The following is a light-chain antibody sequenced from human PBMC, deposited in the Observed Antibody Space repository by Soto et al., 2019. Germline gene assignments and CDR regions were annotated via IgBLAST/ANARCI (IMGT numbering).Light chain of an antibody. V-gene: IGKV1-39*01. J-gene: IGKJ5*01. CDR2: TAS. CDR3: QQSYSTPIS. Sequence: DIRMTHSPSSLSASVGDTVTITCPASQSISSHLNWYQQKPGKAPNLLMYTASNLQSGVPSRFSGSGSGTDFTLTISSLQPEDFATYYCQQSYSTPISFGQGTRLEI. CDR1: QSISSH.